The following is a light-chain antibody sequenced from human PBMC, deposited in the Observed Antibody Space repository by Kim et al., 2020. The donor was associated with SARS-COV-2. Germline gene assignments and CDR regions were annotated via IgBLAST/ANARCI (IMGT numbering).Light chain of an antibody. V-gene: IGLV3-19*01. CDR1: SLRSYY. J-gene: IGLJ2*01. CDR2: GRN. CDR3: QSRDSGGKVV. Sequence: VALGQTGRITCQGDSLRSYYATWYQQKPRQAPVLVIYGRNNRPLGIPDRFSGSASGNTASLTISGTQAEDEADFYCQSRDSGGKVVFGGGTQLTVL.